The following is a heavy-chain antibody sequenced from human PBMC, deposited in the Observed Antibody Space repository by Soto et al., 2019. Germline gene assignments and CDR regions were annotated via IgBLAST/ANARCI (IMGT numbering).Heavy chain of an antibody. V-gene: IGHV1-69*13. Sequence: ASVKVSCKASGGTFSRYAISWVRQAPGQGLEWMGGIIPIFGTANYAQKFQGRVTITADESTSTAYMELSSLRSEDTAVYYCARDSFRGGTPYYYGMDVWGQGTTVTVSS. CDR1: GGTFSRYA. D-gene: IGHD3-10*01. CDR3: ARDSFRGGTPYYYGMDV. J-gene: IGHJ6*02. CDR2: IIPIFGTA.